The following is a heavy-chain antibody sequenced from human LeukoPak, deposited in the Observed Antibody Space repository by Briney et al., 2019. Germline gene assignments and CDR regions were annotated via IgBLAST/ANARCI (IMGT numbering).Heavy chain of an antibody. J-gene: IGHJ3*02. CDR3: ARDRIIYGDYGDAFDI. CDR2: ISSSSTYI. CDR1: GFTFGHYS. D-gene: IGHD4-17*01. Sequence: AGGSLRLSCAASGFTFGHYSMNWVRQAPGKGLEWVSSISSSSTYIYYADSVKGRFSISRDNAKNSLYLQMNSLRAEDTAVYYCARDRIIYGDYGDAFDIWGQGTMVTVSS. V-gene: IGHV3-21*01.